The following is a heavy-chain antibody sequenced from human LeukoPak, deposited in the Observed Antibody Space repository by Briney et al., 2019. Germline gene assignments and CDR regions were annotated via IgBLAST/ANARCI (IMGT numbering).Heavy chain of an antibody. V-gene: IGHV4-31*03. Sequence: SPSETLSLTCTVSGGSISSGGYYWSWIRQHPGKGLEWIGYIYYSGSTYYNPSLKSRVTISVDTSKNLFSLKLSSVTAADTAVYYCARSSGPGWLVQTGGGFDYWGQGTLVTVSS. J-gene: IGHJ4*02. D-gene: IGHD6-19*01. CDR1: GGSISSGGYY. CDR3: ARSSGPGWLVQTGGGFDY. CDR2: IYYSGST.